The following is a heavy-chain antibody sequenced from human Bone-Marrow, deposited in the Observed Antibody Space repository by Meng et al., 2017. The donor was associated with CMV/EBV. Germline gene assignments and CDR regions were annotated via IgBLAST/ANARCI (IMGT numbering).Heavy chain of an antibody. D-gene: IGHD3-3*01. V-gene: IGHV1-46*01. CDR3: ARDRVARYDFWSGYYEGGVGDGMDV. J-gene: IGHJ6*02. Sequence: ASVKVSCKASGYTFTSYYMHWVRQAPGQGLEWMGIINPSGGSTSYAQKFQGRVTMTRDTSTSTVYMELSSLRSEDTAVYYCARDRVARYDFWSGYYEGGVGDGMDVWGPGNTVTVAS. CDR2: INPSGGST. CDR1: GYTFTSYY.